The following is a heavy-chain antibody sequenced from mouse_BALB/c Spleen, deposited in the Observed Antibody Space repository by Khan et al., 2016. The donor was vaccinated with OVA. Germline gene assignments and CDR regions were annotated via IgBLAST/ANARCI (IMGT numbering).Heavy chain of an antibody. D-gene: IGHD1-1*01. V-gene: IGHV1-7*01. J-gene: IGHJ3*01. CDR1: GYTFTSLR. CDR3: VNHGSTSAWFTY. CDR2: INPSTDYT. Sequence: VQLQESGAELAKPGASVKMSCKASGYTFTSLRMHWVKQRPGQGLEWIGYINPSTDYTEYNQRFTDKATLTADTSSSTAYMRLTRLTSDDSAVDYCVNHGSTSAWFTYWGQGTRVTVAA.